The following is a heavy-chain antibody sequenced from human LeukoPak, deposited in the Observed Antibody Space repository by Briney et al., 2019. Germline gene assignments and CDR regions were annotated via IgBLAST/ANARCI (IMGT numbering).Heavy chain of an antibody. Sequence: ASVKVSCKASGGTFSSYAISWVRQAPGQGLEWMGGIIPIFGTANYAQKFQGRVTITADKSTSTAYMELSSLRSEDTAVYYCARPRYSYGHRAFDIWGQGTMVTVSS. CDR1: GGTFSSYA. J-gene: IGHJ3*02. CDR2: IIPIFGTA. D-gene: IGHD5-18*01. V-gene: IGHV1-69*06. CDR3: ARPRYSYGHRAFDI.